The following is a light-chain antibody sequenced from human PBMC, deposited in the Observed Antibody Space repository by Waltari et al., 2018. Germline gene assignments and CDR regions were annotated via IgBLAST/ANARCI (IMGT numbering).Light chain of an antibody. V-gene: IGKV3-15*01. CDR1: QSVSSN. Sequence: EIVMTQSPATLSVSPGERATISCRASQSVSSNLAWYQQKPGQAPRLLIYGASTRATGIPARFSGSGSGTEFTLTISSLQSEDFAVYYCQQYNNWTWTFGQGTKVEIK. CDR2: GAS. CDR3: QQYNNWTWT. J-gene: IGKJ1*01.